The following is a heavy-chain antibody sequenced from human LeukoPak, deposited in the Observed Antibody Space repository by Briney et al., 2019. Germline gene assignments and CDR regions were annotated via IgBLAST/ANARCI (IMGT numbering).Heavy chain of an antibody. Sequence: GGSLRLSCAASGFTFNNAWMSWVRQAPGKGLEWVGRIKSKTDGGTTDNAAPVKGRFTISRDDSKNTLFLQMNSLKTEDTAVYYCNIQGGYYDSEYWGQGTLVTVSS. D-gene: IGHD3-22*01. J-gene: IGHJ4*02. CDR1: GFTFNNAW. CDR3: NIQGGYYDSEY. CDR2: IKSKTDGGTT. V-gene: IGHV3-15*01.